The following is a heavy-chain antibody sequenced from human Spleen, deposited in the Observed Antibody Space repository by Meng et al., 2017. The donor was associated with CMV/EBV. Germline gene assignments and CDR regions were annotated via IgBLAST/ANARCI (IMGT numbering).Heavy chain of an antibody. CDR2: MNCNSGNT. J-gene: IGHJ4*02. CDR3: AREGKIPAAMAPDY. CDR1: GYTFSLYD. V-gene: IGHV1-8*01. Sequence: ASVKVSCKASGYTFSLYDIHWVRQGAGQGPEWMGWMNCNSGNTGYVEKFQGRVTMTRDTSTNTAYMELSGLRSDDTAVFYCAREGKIPAAMAPDYWGQGTLVTVSS. D-gene: IGHD2-2*01.